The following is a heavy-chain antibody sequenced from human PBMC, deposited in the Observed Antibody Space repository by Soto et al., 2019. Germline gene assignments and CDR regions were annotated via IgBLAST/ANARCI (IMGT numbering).Heavy chain of an antibody. D-gene: IGHD1-20*01. J-gene: IGHJ6*02. V-gene: IGHV3-21*02. CDR1: GFSFSSFT. CDR3: ARDTGSYNWINGLMDV. CDR2: IDTSSTYI. Sequence: EVQLVESGGGLVKPGGSLRLSCAASGFSFSSFTMNWVRQAPGKGLEWVSSIDTSSTYIYYADSVTGSFTISSDIARQPVYLQMYRLRAEDTAVYYCARDTGSYNWINGLMDVLGQGTTVTVSS.